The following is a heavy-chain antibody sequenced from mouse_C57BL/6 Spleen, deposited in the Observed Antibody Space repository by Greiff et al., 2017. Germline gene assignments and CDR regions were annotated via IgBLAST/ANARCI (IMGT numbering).Heavy chain of an antibody. CDR3: ARTLSYAMDY. CDR1: GYTFTSYW. J-gene: IGHJ4*01. Sequence: QVQLQQPGAELAKPGASVKLSCKASGYTFTSYWMHWVKQRPGQGLEWIGYINPSSGYTKYNQKFKAKATLPADKSSSTAYMHLSSQSYEVSAVYYCARTLSYAMDYWGQGTSVTVSS. CDR2: INPSSGYT. V-gene: IGHV1-7*01.